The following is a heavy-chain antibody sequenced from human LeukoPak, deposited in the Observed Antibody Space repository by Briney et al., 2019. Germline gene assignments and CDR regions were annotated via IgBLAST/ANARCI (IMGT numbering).Heavy chain of an antibody. CDR2: ISYDGSNK. V-gene: IGHV3-30*04. CDR1: GFTFSGYA. D-gene: IGHD6-19*01. J-gene: IGHJ4*02. CDR3: AREAVAGNFDY. Sequence: GGSLRLSCAASGFTFSGYAMHWVRQAPGKGLEWVAVISYDGSNKYYADSVKGRFTISRDNSKNTLYLQMNSLRAEDTAVYYCAREAVAGNFDYWGQGTLVTVSS.